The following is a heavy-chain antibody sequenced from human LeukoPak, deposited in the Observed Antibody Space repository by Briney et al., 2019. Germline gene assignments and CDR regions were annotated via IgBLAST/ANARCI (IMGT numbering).Heavy chain of an antibody. D-gene: IGHD1-1*01. CDR1: GFTLSSYG. CDR3: ASYRSTGGNVDY. J-gene: IGHJ4*02. V-gene: IGHV3-23*01. CDR2: SSFSGEIT. Sequence: VQPGGSLRLSCAVSGFTLSSYGLTWVRQAPGKGLEWVSFSSFSGEITEYADSVKGRFTMSRDNSQSRVYLQMNNLRAEDTAVYYCASYRSTGGNVDYWGQGTLVTVSS.